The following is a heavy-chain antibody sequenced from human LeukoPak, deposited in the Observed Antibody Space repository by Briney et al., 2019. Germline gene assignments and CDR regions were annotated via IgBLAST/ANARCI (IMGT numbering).Heavy chain of an antibody. CDR1: GYTFTGYY. V-gene: IGHV1-2*02. CDR2: INPNSGGT. J-gene: IGHJ6*02. Sequence: GASVKVSCKASGYTFTGYYMHWVRQAPGQGLEWMGWINPNSGGTNYAQKFQGRVTMTRDTSISTAYMELSRLRSDDMAVYYCARPPRSYYYGMDVWGQGTTVTVSS. CDR3: ARPPRSYYYGMDV.